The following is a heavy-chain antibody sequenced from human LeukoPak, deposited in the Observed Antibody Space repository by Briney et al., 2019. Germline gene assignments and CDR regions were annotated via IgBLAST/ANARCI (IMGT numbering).Heavy chain of an antibody. D-gene: IGHD6-13*01. CDR3: AKDRAGIAAAGTGHFDY. V-gene: IGHV3-21*01. Sequence: GGPLRLSCAASGFTFSSYSMNWVRQAPGKGLEWVSSISSSSSYIYYADSVKGRFTISRDNAKNSLYLQMNSLRAEDTAMYYCAKDRAGIAAAGTGHFDYWGQGTLVTVSS. CDR1: GFTFSSYS. CDR2: ISSSSSYI. J-gene: IGHJ4*02.